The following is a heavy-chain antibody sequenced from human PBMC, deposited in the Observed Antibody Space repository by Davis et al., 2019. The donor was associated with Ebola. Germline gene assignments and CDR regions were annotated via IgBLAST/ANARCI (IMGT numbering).Heavy chain of an antibody. CDR3: ANAKWGGSSSWFDY. CDR1: GFTFSSYG. J-gene: IGHJ4*02. Sequence: GGSLRLSCAASGFTFSSYGMNWVRQAPGKGLEWVSAISGSGGSTYYADSVKGRFTISRDNSKNTLYLQMNSLRAEDTAVYYCANAKWGGSSSWFDYWGQGTLVTVSS. V-gene: IGHV3-23*01. CDR2: ISGSGGST. D-gene: IGHD6-13*01.